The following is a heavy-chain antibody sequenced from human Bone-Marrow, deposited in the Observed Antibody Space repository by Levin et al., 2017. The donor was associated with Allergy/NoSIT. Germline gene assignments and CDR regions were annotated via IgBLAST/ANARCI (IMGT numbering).Heavy chain of an antibody. J-gene: IGHJ6*02. Sequence: GESLKISCAASGFTFSSYAMSWVRQAPGKGLEWVSAISGSGGSTYYADSVKGRFTISRDNSKNTLYLQMNSLRAEDTAVYYCARTGSEYYYYGMDVWGQGTTVTVSS. CDR2: ISGSGGST. V-gene: IGHV3-23*01. D-gene: IGHD3-10*01. CDR3: ARTGSEYYYYGMDV. CDR1: GFTFSSYA.